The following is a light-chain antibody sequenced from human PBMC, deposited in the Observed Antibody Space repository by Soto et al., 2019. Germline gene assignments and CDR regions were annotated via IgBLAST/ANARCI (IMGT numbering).Light chain of an antibody. Sequence: QSVLTQPASVSGSPGQSITTSCTGTSSDVGGYNYVSWYQQHPGKAPKLMIYEVSNRPSGVSNRFSGSKSGNTASLTISGLQAEDDADYYCSSYTSSTPYVFGTGTKVTVL. CDR1: SSDVGGYNY. CDR3: SSYTSSTPYV. CDR2: EVS. V-gene: IGLV2-14*01. J-gene: IGLJ1*01.